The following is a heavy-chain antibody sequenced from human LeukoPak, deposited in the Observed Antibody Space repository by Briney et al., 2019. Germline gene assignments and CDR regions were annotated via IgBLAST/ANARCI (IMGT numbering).Heavy chain of an antibody. D-gene: IGHD3-10*01. V-gene: IGHV3-20*04. CDR2: LNWNGDIT. CDR1: GFTFKDYG. J-gene: IGHJ6*02. Sequence: GGSLRLSCAASGFTFKDYGMTWVRQAPGKGLDWVSGLNWNGDITRYADSVKGRFTISRDNAKNSVYLQMDSLSAEDTAFYYCARGYGAGNYRRPFYGMDVWGQGTTVTVSS. CDR3: ARGYGAGNYRRPFYGMDV.